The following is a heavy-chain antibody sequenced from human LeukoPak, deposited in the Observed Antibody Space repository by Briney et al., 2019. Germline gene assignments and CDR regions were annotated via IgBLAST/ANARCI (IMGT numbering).Heavy chain of an antibody. D-gene: IGHD4-17*01. Sequence: SETLSLTCTVSGGSISGSSYYWGWIRQPPGKGLEWIVSIYYSGSTYYNPSLKSRVTISVDTSKDQFSLKLSSVTAADTAVYYCARHPGPTVTNDAFDIWGQGTMVTISS. CDR1: GGSISGSSYY. J-gene: IGHJ3*02. CDR2: IYYSGST. V-gene: IGHV4-39*01. CDR3: ARHPGPTVTNDAFDI.